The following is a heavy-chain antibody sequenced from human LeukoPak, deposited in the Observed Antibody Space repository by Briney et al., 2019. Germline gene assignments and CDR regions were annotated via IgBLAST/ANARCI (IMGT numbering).Heavy chain of an antibody. V-gene: IGHV4-34*01. Sequence: GSTNYNPSLKSRVTISVDTSKDQFSLKLSSVTAADTAVYYCARDYGNYYFDYWGQGTLVTVSS. J-gene: IGHJ4*02. D-gene: IGHD4-17*01. CDR2: GST. CDR3: ARDYGNYYFDY.